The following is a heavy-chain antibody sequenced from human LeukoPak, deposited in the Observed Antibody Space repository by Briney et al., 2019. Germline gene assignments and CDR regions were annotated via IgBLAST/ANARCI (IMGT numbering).Heavy chain of an antibody. J-gene: IGHJ4*02. V-gene: IGHV6-1*01. CDR3: ARDPRVSAGWQFDY. D-gene: IGHD6-19*01. CDR1: GDSVSSKSAT. Sequence: SQTLSLTCAISGDSVSSKSATWNWIRQSPSRGLEWLGRTYYRSKWYNDSAVSVKSRITISPDTSKNQFSLQLNSVTPEDTAMYYCARDPRVSAGWQFDYWGQGTLVTVSS. CDR2: TYYRSKWYN.